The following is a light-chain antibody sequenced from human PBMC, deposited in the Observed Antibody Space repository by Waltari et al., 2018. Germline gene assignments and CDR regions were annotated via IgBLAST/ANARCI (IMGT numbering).Light chain of an antibody. J-gene: IGKJ1*01. CDR2: SAS. CDR3: QQYNVWPPWT. V-gene: IGKV3-15*01. CDR1: QGIHSD. Sequence: EVVMTQSPATLSVSPGERATLSCRASQGIHSDLAWYQQKPGQPPRLLIYSASTRATGGPARFTGSGSGTEFTRTVSSLQPEDSAVYYCQQYNVWPPWTFGQGTKVEIK.